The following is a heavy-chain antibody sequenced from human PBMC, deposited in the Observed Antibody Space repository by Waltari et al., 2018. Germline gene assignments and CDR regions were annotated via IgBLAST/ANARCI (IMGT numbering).Heavy chain of an antibody. CDR2: IKSDGSSR. CDR1: GFTFSWYW. V-gene: IGHV3-74*01. J-gene: IGHJ3*02. CDR3: ASAVRHGTDAFDI. Sequence: EVQLVESGGGLVQPGGSLRLSCAASGFTFSWYWMHWVRQAPGKGLVGVARIKSDGSSRNYAGTVQGQFTISRDNAKNTLVLQMNSLRVEDTAIYYCASAVRHGTDAFDIWGQGTMVTVST.